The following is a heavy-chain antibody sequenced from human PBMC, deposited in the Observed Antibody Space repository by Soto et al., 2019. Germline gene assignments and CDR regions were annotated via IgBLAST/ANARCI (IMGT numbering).Heavy chain of an antibody. Sequence: PSETLSLTCTVSGGSISSGDYYWSWIRQPPGKGLEWIGYIYYSGTTYYNPSLKSRVTISVDTSKNQFSLKVSSVTAADTAMYYCARALIQLWPHYYYGMDVWGQGTTVTVSS. CDR1: GGSISSGDYY. J-gene: IGHJ6*02. D-gene: IGHD5-18*01. CDR2: IYYSGTT. V-gene: IGHV4-30-4*01. CDR3: ARALIQLWPHYYYGMDV.